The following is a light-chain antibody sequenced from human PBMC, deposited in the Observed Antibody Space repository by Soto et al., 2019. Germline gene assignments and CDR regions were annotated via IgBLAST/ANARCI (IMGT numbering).Light chain of an antibody. J-gene: IGLJ3*02. V-gene: IGLV2-8*01. CDR3: SSYGGTNSLGV. CDR2: EVS. Sequence: QSALTQPPSASGSLGQSVTISCTGTNSDVGSYNYVSWYQHHPNEAPKLIIYEVSKRPSGVPDRFSGFKSGNTASLTVSGLQAEDAADYNCSSYGGTNSLGVFGGGTKLTVL. CDR1: NSDVGSYNY.